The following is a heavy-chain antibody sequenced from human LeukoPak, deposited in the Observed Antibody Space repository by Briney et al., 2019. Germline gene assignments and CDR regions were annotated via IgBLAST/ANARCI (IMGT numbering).Heavy chain of an antibody. V-gene: IGHV3-7*04. CDR2: IKKDGSEK. Sequence: GGSLRLSCVASGFTLTSYWMTWVRQAPGKGLEWVANIKKDGSEKYYVDSLKGRFTISRDNAKNSLYLQINSLRAEDTAVYYCTGIIMVRGPLGFDYWGQGTLVTVSS. CDR3: TGIIMVRGPLGFDY. J-gene: IGHJ4*02. D-gene: IGHD3-10*01. CDR1: GFTLTSYW.